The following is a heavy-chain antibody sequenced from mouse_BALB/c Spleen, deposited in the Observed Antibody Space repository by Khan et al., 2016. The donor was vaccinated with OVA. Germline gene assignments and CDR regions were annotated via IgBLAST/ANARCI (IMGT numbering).Heavy chain of an antibody. CDR3: ASHLTGSFDY. V-gene: IGHV5-6*01. CDR2: IISGGDYT. J-gene: IGHJ3*01. CDR1: GFTFSSYS. Sequence: EVHLVESGGDLVKPGGSLKFSCAASGFTFSSYSMSWVRQTPEQRLEWVATIISGGDYTYYSDNVKGRFTISRDNAKNTLYLQMSSLKSEDTAMYYCASHLTGSFDYWGQGTLVTVSA. D-gene: IGHD4-1*01.